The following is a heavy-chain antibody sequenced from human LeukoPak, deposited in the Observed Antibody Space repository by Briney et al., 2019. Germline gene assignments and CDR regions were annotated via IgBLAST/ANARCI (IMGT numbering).Heavy chain of an antibody. Sequence: PGRSLRLSCAASGFTFRNYAMYWVRQAPGKGLEWVAVIWYEGSKTYYGESVKGRFTISRDNSKNTLSLQMNSLRADDTAMYYCARDGGVYCSNDVCYTESFDYWGQGALVTVSS. D-gene: IGHD2-8*01. V-gene: IGHV3-33*08. J-gene: IGHJ4*02. CDR3: ARDGGVYCSNDVCYTESFDY. CDR2: IWYEGSKT. CDR1: GFTFRNYA.